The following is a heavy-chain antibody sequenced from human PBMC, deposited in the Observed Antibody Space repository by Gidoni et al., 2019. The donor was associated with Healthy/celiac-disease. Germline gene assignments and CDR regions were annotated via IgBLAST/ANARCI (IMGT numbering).Heavy chain of an antibody. Sequence: QVQLVESGGGVVQPGRSLRLSCAASGFTFSSYARHWVRQAPGKGLEWVAVISYDGSNKYYADSVKGRFTISRDNSKNTLYLQMNSLRAEDTAVYYCVVVPAAMEGYWGQGTLVTVSS. CDR3: VVVPAAMEGY. CDR1: GFTFSSYA. D-gene: IGHD2-2*01. CDR2: ISYDGSNK. V-gene: IGHV3-30*04. J-gene: IGHJ4*02.